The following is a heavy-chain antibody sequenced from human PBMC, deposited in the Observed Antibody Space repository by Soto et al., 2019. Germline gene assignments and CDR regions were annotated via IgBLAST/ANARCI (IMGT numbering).Heavy chain of an antibody. CDR2: IFYSGST. D-gene: IGHD3-22*01. V-gene: IGHV4-31*03. Sequence: QVQLQESGPGLVKPSQTLSLTCTVSGGSISSGVYYWSWIRQHPGKGLEWIGYIFYSGSTYYNPSLKSRVTISVDTSKNRFSLKLSSVTAADTAVYYCAIYDSSGSRGFQHWGQGTLITVSS. CDR1: GGSISSGVYY. CDR3: AIYDSSGSRGFQH. J-gene: IGHJ1*01.